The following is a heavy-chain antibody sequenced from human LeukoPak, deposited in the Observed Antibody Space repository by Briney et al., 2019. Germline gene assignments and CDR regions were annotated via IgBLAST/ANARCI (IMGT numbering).Heavy chain of an antibody. CDR3: VEGEGYGMDV. Sequence: GGSLRLSCAASGFTVSSNYMSWVRQAPGKGLEWVSVFYSGGKTYYTDSVKGRFTISRDNSKNTLYLQMSSLRAEDTAVYYCVEGEGYGMDVWGQGTTVTVSS. J-gene: IGHJ6*02. CDR1: GFTVSSNY. V-gene: IGHV3-53*05. D-gene: IGHD1-26*01. CDR2: FYSGGKT.